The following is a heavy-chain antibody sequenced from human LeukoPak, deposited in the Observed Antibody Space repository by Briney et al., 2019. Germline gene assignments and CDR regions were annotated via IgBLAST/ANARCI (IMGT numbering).Heavy chain of an antibody. D-gene: IGHD2-2*01. CDR3: ARAKRDCSSTSCSLGY. Sequence: GGSLRLSCAASGFTFTNDFMTWVRQAPGKGLEWVSAISGSGGSTYYADSVKGRFTISRDNSKNTLYLQMNSLRAEDTAVYYCARAKRDCSSTSCSLGYWGQGTLVTVSS. CDR2: ISGSGGST. V-gene: IGHV3-23*01. J-gene: IGHJ4*02. CDR1: GFTFTNDF.